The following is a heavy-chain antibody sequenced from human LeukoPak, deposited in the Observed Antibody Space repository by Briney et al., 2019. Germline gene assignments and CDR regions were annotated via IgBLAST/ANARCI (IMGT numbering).Heavy chain of an antibody. D-gene: IGHD5/OR15-5a*01. J-gene: IGHJ3*02. V-gene: IGHV1-24*01. CDR1: GYTLTELS. CDR3: ATVYAFDAFDI. CDR2: FDPEDGET. Sequence: ASVKVPCKVSGYTLTELSMHWVRQAPGKGLEWMGGFDPEDGETIYAQKFQGRVTMTEDTSTDTAYMELSSLRSEDTAVYYYATVYAFDAFDIWGQGTMVTVSS.